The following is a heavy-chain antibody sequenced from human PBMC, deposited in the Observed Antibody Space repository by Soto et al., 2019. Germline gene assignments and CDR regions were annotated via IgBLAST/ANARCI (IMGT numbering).Heavy chain of an antibody. CDR1: GGSISSSSYY. V-gene: IGHV4-39*01. J-gene: IGHJ6*02. CDR2: IYYSGST. Sequence: PSETLSLTCTVSGGSISSSSYYWGWIRQPPGKGLEWIGSIYYSGSTYYNPSLKSRVTISVDTSKNQFSLKLSSVTAADTAVYYCARHGVVGATNRDYYYYGMDVWGQGTTVTVSS. D-gene: IGHD1-26*01. CDR3: ARHGVVGATNRDYYYYGMDV.